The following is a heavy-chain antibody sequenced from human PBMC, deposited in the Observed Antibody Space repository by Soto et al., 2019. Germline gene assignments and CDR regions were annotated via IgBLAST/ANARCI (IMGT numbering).Heavy chain of an antibody. J-gene: IGHJ4*02. CDR2: INHSGST. Sequence: QVQLQQWGAGLLKPSETLSLTCAVYGGSFSGYYWSWIRQPPGKGLEWIGEINHSGSTNYNPSLKSRVTISVDPSKNQFSLKLSSVTAADTAVYYCARHVLDSSGWLNDYWGQGTLVTVSS. CDR1: GGSFSGYY. CDR3: ARHVLDSSGWLNDY. D-gene: IGHD6-19*01. V-gene: IGHV4-34*01.